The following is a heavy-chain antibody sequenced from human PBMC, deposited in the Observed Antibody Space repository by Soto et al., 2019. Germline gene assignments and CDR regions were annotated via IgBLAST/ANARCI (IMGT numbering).Heavy chain of an antibody. Sequence: PSQTLSLTCAISGDSVSSNSAAWNWIRQSPSRGLEWLGRTYYRSKWYNDYAVSVKSRITINPDTSKNQFSLQLNSVTPEDTAVYYCARVGALELRLYYYYYMDVWGKGTTVTVSS. CDR2: TYYRSKWYN. D-gene: IGHD1-7*01. CDR3: ARVGALELRLYYYYYMDV. J-gene: IGHJ6*03. CDR1: GDSVSSNSAA. V-gene: IGHV6-1*01.